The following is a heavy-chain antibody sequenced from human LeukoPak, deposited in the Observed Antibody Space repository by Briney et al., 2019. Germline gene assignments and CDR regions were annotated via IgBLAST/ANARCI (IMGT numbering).Heavy chain of an antibody. Sequence: SETLSLTCTVSGGSISSSSYYWGWIRQPPGKGLEWIGSIYYSGSTYYNPSLKSRVTISVDTSKNQFSLKLSSVTAADTAVYYCARHQTYSSSSPFDYWGQGTLVTVSS. CDR2: IYYSGST. D-gene: IGHD6-6*01. CDR1: GGSISSSSYY. CDR3: ARHQTYSSSSPFDY. J-gene: IGHJ4*02. V-gene: IGHV4-39*01.